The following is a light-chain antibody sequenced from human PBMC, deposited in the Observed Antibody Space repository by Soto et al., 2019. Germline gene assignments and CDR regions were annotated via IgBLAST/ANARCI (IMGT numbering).Light chain of an antibody. CDR1: QSVGPG. CDR2: MAS. Sequence: DIQMTQSPSTLSASVGDRVTITCRASQSVGPGLAWYQQKPGKAPKVLIYMASTLASGVPSRFSGSGSGTEFTLTISSLQPDDFATYYCQQYSGSSPLGQGTKLEIK. CDR3: QQYSGSSP. V-gene: IGKV1-5*03. J-gene: IGKJ2*01.